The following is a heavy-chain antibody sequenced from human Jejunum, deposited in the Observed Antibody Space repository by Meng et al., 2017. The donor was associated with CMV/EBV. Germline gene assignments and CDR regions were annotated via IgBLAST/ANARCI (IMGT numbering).Heavy chain of an antibody. Sequence: YAMSWVSQAPGKGLEWVGFIRSKIYGGTTEYAASVKGRFTISRDESESIAYLQMNSLKTEDTGVYYCTRDRKDIVVLPAAKKYDYWGQGTLVTVSS. D-gene: IGHD2-2*01. CDR1: YA. CDR2: IRSKIYGGTT. V-gene: IGHV3-49*04. J-gene: IGHJ4*02. CDR3: TRDRKDIVVLPAAKKYDY.